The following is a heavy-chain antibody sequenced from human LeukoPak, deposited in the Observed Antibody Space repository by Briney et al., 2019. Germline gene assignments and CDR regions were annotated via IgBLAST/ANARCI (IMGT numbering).Heavy chain of an antibody. CDR1: GGSISSYY. V-gene: IGHV4-4*07. CDR2: FYSGGSA. J-gene: IGHJ3*02. Sequence: PSETLSLTCTVSGGSISSYYWSWIRQPAGKGLEWIGRFYSGGSADYNPSLKSRVTMSVDSSKNQFSLKLSSVTAADTAVYYCARTEAGTDAFDIWGQGTMVTVSS. CDR3: ARTEAGTDAFDI. D-gene: IGHD6-19*01.